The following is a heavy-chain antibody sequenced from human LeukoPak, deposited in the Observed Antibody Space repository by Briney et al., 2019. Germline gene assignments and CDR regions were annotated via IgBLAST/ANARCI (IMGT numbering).Heavy chain of an antibody. CDR3: AKGIQWELRLEY. CDR2: ISGSGGST. CDR1: GFTFSSYA. D-gene: IGHD1-26*01. J-gene: IGHJ4*02. V-gene: IGHV3-23*01. Sequence: PGESLRLSCATSGFTFSSYAMSWVRQAPGKGLEWVSAISGSGGSTYHADSVKGRFTISRDKSKNTLYLQMNSVRAEGTAVYYCAKGIQWELRLEYWGQGTLVTVSS.